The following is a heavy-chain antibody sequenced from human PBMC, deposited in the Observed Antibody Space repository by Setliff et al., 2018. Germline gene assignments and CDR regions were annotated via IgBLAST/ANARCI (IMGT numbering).Heavy chain of an antibody. V-gene: IGHV4-34*01. J-gene: IGHJ4*02. CDR1: GGTFSDYY. CDR2: INHRGST. CDR3: ARGRAGHSGH. Sequence: SETLSLTCAAYGGTFSDYYWTWIRQPPGKGLEWVGEINHRGSTTYNPSLKSRVTISVDTSKNQFSLKLTSVTAADTAVYYCARGRAGHSGHWGQGTLVTVSS. D-gene: IGHD6-19*01.